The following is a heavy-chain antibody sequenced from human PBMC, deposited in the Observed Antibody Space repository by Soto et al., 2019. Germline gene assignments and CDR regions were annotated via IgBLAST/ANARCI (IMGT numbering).Heavy chain of an antibody. CDR2: IIPILGIA. CDR1: GGTFSSYT. D-gene: IGHD6-19*01. J-gene: IGHJ1*01. V-gene: IGHV1-69*02. Sequence: SVKVSCKASGGTFSSYTISWVRQAPGQGLEWMGRIIPILGIANYAQKFQGRVTITADKSTSTAYMELSSLRAEDTAVYYCAKGVPGIAVAGTGYFQHWGQGTLVTVSS. CDR3: AKGVPGIAVAGTGYFQH.